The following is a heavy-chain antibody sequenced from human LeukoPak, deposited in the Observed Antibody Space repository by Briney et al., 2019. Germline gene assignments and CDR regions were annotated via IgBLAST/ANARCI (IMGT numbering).Heavy chain of an antibody. D-gene: IGHD3-9*01. V-gene: IGHV3-23*01. CDR3: AKDIFLDQIGYYFDY. CDR2: ISGSGETT. J-gene: IGHJ4*02. CDR1: GFTFSSYA. Sequence: GGSLRLSCAASGFTFSSYAMTWVRQAPGKGLEWVSGISGSGETTYYADSVKGRLTISRDKSKNTLYLRVDSLRAEDTAVYYCAKDIFLDQIGYYFDYWGQGTLVTVSS.